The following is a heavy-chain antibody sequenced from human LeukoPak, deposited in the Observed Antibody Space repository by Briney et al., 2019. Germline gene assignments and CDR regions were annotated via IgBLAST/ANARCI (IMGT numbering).Heavy chain of an antibody. Sequence: GGSLKLSCAASGFTFSGYAMHWVRQASGKGLEWVGRIRSKANSYATAYAASVKGRFTISRDDSKNTAYLQMNSLKTEDTAVYYCTRHVDCSSTSCKPNYYYGMDVWGQGTTVTVSS. CDR2: IRSKANSYAT. J-gene: IGHJ6*02. CDR3: TRHVDCSSTSCKPNYYYGMDV. CDR1: GFTFSGYA. D-gene: IGHD2-2*01. V-gene: IGHV3-73*01.